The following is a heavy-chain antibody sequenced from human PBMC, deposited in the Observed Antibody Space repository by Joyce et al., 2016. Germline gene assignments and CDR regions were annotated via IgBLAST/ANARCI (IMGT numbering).Heavy chain of an antibody. CDR3: ARAFSKYYDSSYFDY. J-gene: IGHJ4*02. Sequence: QVQLVQSGAEVKKSGASVKVSCKASGYTFPTYGITWVRQAPGQGLEWLGWVSADNGKTNYAQKLQGRGTMTTETSTSTAYMELRSLRSDDTAVYYWARAFSKYYDSSYFDYWGQGTLVTVSS. CDR1: GYTFPTYG. CDR2: VSADNGKT. V-gene: IGHV1-18*01. D-gene: IGHD3-22*01.